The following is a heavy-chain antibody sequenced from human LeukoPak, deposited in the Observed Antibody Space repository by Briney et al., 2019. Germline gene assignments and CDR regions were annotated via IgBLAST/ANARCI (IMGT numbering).Heavy chain of an antibody. D-gene: IGHD3-22*01. J-gene: IGHJ4*02. CDR2: IYTSGST. V-gene: IGHV4-4*07. CDR3: ARSPDIYYYDSSGYFDY. Sequence: PSETLSLTCTVSGGSISSYYWSWIRQPAGKGLEWIGRIYTSGSTNYNPSLKSRVTMSVDTSKNQFSLKLSSVTAADTAVYYCARSPDIYYYDSSGYFDYWGQGTLVTVSS. CDR1: GGSISSYY.